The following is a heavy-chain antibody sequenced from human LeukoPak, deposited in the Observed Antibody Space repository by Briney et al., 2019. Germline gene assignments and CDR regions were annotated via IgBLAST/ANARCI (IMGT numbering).Heavy chain of an antibody. CDR1: GYTFTSYY. CDR2: INPIGGAT. CDR3: ARPCSMIRDLFDY. J-gene: IGHJ4*02. V-gene: IGHV1-46*01. D-gene: IGHD3-10*01. Sequence: ASVKVSCKASGYTFTSYYMHWVRQAPGQGLEWMGIINPIGGATTYAQKFQGRVTMTRDTSTSTVYMDLSSLGSEDTAVYYCARPCSMIRDLFDYWGQGTLVTVSS.